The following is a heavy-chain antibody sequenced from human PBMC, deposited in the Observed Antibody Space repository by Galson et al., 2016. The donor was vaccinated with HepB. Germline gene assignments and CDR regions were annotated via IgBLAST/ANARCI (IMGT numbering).Heavy chain of an antibody. J-gene: IGHJ4*02. Sequence: SLRLSCAASGFTFSSHAMSWVRQAPGKGLEWVSGISGSGGSTYYADSVKGRFTISRDNSKNTLYVQMNSLRAEDTAVYYCAKGCGLFDYWGQGTLVTVSS. CDR3: AKGCGLFDY. D-gene: IGHD2-21*01. V-gene: IGHV3-23*01. CDR2: ISGSGGST. CDR1: GFTFSSHA.